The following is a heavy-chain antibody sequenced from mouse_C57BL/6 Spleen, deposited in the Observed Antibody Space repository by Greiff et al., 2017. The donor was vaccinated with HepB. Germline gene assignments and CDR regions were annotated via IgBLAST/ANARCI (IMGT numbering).Heavy chain of an antibody. Sequence: EVHLVESGGGLVQPGGSLKLSCAASGFTFSDYYMYWVRQTPEKRLEWVAYISNGGGSTYYPDTVKGRCTISRDNAKNTLYLQMSRRKSEDTAMYYVERDGNGSSYWYFEVWGTGTTVTVAS. CDR1: GFTFSDYY. D-gene: IGHD1-1*01. J-gene: IGHJ1*03. CDR3: ERDGNGSSYWYFEV. V-gene: IGHV5-12*01. CDR2: ISNGGGST.